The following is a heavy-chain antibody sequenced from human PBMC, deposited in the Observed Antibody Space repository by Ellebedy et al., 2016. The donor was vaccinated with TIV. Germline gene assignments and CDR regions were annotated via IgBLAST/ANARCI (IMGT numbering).Heavy chain of an antibody. CDR2: ISSSSSYI. CDR3: ARLWFGELTAFFDL. J-gene: IGHJ2*01. D-gene: IGHD3-10*01. CDR1: GFTFSSYS. V-gene: IGHV3-21*01. Sequence: PGGSLRLSCAVSGFTFSSYSMNWVRQAPGKGLEWVSSISSSSSYIYYADSVKGRFTISRDNAKNSLYLQMNSLRAEDTAVYYCARLWFGELTAFFDLWGRGTLVTVSS.